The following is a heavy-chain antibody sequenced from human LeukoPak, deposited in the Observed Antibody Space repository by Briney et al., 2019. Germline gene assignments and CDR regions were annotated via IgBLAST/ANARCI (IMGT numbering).Heavy chain of an antibody. J-gene: IGHJ5*02. CDR1: GYSFTSCW. D-gene: IGHD3-10*01. Sequence: GESLKTSCNGSGYSFTSCWISWVRQMPGKGLEWRGRIDPSDSYTNYSPPFQGHVTISADKSISTAFLQWSSLKAWDTAMYYCAIMVRGVIYNWFDPWGQGTLVTVSS. CDR2: IDPSDSYT. V-gene: IGHV5-10-1*01. CDR3: AIMVRGVIYNWFDP.